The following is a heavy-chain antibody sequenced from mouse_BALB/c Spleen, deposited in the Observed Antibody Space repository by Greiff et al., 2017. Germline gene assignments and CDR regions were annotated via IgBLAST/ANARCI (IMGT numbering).Heavy chain of an antibody. D-gene: IGHD2-3*01. Sequence: EVQLQQSGPGLVKPSQSLSLTCTVTGYSITSDYAWNWIRQFPGNKLEWMGYISYSGSTSYNPSLKSRISITRDTSKNQFFLQLNSVTTEDTATYYCARSGLLGYFDVWGAGTTVTVSS. CDR2: ISYSGST. CDR1: GYSITSDYA. V-gene: IGHV3-2*02. J-gene: IGHJ1*01. CDR3: ARSGLLGYFDV.